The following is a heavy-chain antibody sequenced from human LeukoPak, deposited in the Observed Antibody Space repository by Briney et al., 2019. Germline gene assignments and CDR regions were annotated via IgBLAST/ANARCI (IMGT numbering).Heavy chain of an antibody. CDR3: ARAVSSSSWTDN. J-gene: IGHJ4*02. Sequence: ASVKVSCKASGYTFTDYYMHWVRQAPGQGLEWMGWINPHSGGTNYAQEFQGGVTMTRDTSISTAYMELSRLRSDDTVVYYCARAVSSSSWTDNWGQGTLVTVSS. CDR2: INPHSGGT. CDR1: GYTFTDYY. V-gene: IGHV1-2*02. D-gene: IGHD6-13*01.